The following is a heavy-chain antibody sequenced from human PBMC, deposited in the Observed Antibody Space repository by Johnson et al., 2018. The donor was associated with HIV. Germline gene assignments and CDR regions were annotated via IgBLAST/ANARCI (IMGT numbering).Heavy chain of an antibody. CDR1: GFTFSSYA. V-gene: IGHV3-30*04. J-gene: IGHJ3*02. D-gene: IGHD3-10*01. CDR3: ARGNYYGSGSYGAFDI. Sequence: QVQLVESGGGVVQPGRSLRLSCAASGFTFSSYAMPWVRQAPGKGLEWVAVISYDGSNKYYADSVKGRFTISRDNSKNSLYLQMNSLRAEDTALYYCARGNYYGSGSYGAFDIWGQGTMVTVSS. CDR2: ISYDGSNK.